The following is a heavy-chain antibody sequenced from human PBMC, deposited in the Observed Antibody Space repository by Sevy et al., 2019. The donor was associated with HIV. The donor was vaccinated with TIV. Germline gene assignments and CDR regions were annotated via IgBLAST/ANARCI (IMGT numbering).Heavy chain of an antibody. V-gene: IGHV5-51*01. CDR1: GYSFTSYW. J-gene: IGHJ4*02. Sequence: GESLKISCKGSGYSFTSYWIGWVRQMPGKGLEWMGIIYPGDSDTRYSPSFQGQVTISADKSISTAYLQWSSLKASDTAMYYCARQGTYYYGPGSYGSYDYWGQGTLVTVSS. CDR2: IYPGDSDT. CDR3: ARQGTYYYGPGSYGSYDY. D-gene: IGHD3-10*01.